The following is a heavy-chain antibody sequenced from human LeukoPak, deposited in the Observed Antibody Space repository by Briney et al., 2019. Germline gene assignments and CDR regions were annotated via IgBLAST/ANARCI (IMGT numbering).Heavy chain of an antibody. V-gene: IGHV1-69*13. CDR3: ARGFQCSSTSCSHLTFDY. CDR1: RGTFSSYA. CDR2: IIPIFGTA. Sequence: ASVKVSCKASRGTFSSYAISWVRQAPGQGLEWMGGIIPIFGTANYAQKFQGRVTITADESTSTAYMELSSLRSEDTAVYYCARGFQCSSTSCSHLTFDYWGQGTLVTVSS. D-gene: IGHD2-2*01. J-gene: IGHJ4*02.